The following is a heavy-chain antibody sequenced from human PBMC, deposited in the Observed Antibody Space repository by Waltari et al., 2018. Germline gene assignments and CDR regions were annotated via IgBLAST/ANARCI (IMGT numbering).Heavy chain of an antibody. D-gene: IGHD2-8*01. J-gene: IGHJ6*03. Sequence: EVQLVESGGGLVQPGGSLRLSCAASGFIFSNYAMSWVLQAPGKGLEWVSVISGGGGSTYYADSVKGRFTISRDNSKSTLYLQMNSLRAEDTAVYYCAKFRREEWTDGVFLGYYYYHMDVWGKGTTVTVSS. V-gene: IGHV3-23*04. CDR3: AKFRREEWTDGVFLGYYYYHMDV. CDR2: ISGGGGST. CDR1: GFIFSNYA.